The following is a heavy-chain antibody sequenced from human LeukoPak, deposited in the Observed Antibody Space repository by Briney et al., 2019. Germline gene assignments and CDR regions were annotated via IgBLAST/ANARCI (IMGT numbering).Heavy chain of an antibody. J-gene: IGHJ4*02. CDR3: ARDGRATGLDY. Sequence: SQTLSLTCTVSGGSISSGGYYWSWIRQHPGKGLEWIGYIYYSRSTYYNPSLKSRVTISVDTSKNQFSLKLSSVTAADTAVYYCARDGRATGLDYWGQGTLVTVSS. V-gene: IGHV4-31*03. CDR1: GGSISSGGYY. D-gene: IGHD5-12*01. CDR2: IYYSRST.